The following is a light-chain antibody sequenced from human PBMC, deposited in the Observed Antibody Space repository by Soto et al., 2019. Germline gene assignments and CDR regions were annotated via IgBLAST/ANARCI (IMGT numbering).Light chain of an antibody. Sequence: EIVMTQSPATLSVSPGERATLSCRASQSVNIYLAWYQQKPGQAPRILIFGASYRATGIPARFSGSGSGTEFNLTISSLQSEDFAVYYCHQYDNWPRTFGQGTKVDIK. V-gene: IGKV3D-15*01. J-gene: IGKJ1*01. CDR1: QSVNIY. CDR2: GAS. CDR3: HQYDNWPRT.